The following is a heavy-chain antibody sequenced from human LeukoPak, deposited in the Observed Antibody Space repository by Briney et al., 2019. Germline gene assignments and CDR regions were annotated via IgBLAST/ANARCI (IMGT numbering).Heavy chain of an antibody. V-gene: IGHV1-2*02. D-gene: IGHD3-3*01. CDR3: ARGGEISNAVLRFLEWLPPPFDP. CDR2: INPNSGGT. CDR1: GYTFTSYY. J-gene: IGHJ5*02. Sequence: GASVKVSCKASGYTFTSYYMHWVRQAPGQGLEWMGWINPNSGGTNYAQKFQGRVTMTRDTSISTAYMELSRLRSDDTAVYYCARGGEISNAVLRFLEWLPPPFDPWGQGTLVTVSS.